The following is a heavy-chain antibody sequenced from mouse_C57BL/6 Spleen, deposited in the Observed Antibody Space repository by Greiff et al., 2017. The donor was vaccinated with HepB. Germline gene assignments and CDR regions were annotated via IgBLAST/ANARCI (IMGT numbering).Heavy chain of an antibody. Sequence: QVHVKQSGPGLVQPSQSLSITCTVSGFSLTSYGVHWVRQSPGKGLEWLGVIWSGGSTDYNAAFISRLSISKDNSKSQVFFKMNSLQADDTAIYYCASIDWFAYWGQGTLVTVSA. V-gene: IGHV2-2*01. CDR1: GFSLTSYG. J-gene: IGHJ3*01. CDR2: IWSGGST. CDR3: ASIDWFAY.